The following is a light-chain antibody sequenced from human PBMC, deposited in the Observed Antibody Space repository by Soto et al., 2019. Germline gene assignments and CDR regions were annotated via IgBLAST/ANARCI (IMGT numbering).Light chain of an antibody. Sequence: EVVMTRSPATLSVSPGERATLSCWTSQSVSSNLAWYQQKPGQAPRLLLYSASTRATGIPARFSGSGSGTEFTLTISSLQSEDFAVYYCQQYQNWPYTFGQGTKLEIE. CDR3: QQYQNWPYT. J-gene: IGKJ2*01. CDR2: SAS. V-gene: IGKV3-15*01. CDR1: QSVSSN.